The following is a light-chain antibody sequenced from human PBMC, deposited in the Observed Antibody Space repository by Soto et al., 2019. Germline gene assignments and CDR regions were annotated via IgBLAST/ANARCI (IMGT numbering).Light chain of an antibody. CDR1: SSDVGSYNL. J-gene: IGLJ1*01. Sequence: QSVLTQPASVSGSPGQSITISCTGTSSDVGSYNLVSWYQQHPGKAPKLMIYEVSKRPSGVSNRFSGSKSGNTASLTISGLQAEDEADYYCCSYAARRYVFGTGTKVNVL. CDR2: EVS. V-gene: IGLV2-23*02. CDR3: CSYAARRYV.